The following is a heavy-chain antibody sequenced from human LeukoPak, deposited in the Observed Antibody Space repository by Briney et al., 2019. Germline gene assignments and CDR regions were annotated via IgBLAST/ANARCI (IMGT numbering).Heavy chain of an antibody. CDR1: GGSISSGGYY. CDR2: IYYSGST. V-gene: IGHV4-31*03. J-gene: IGHJ4*02. Sequence: SETLSLTCTVSGGSISSGGYYWSWIRQHPGKGLEWIGYIYYSGSTYYNPSLKSRVTISVDTSKNQFSLKLSSVTAADTAVYYCARVGLNGTPYYFDYWGQGTLVTVSS. D-gene: IGHD1-7*01. CDR3: ARVGLNGTPYYFDY.